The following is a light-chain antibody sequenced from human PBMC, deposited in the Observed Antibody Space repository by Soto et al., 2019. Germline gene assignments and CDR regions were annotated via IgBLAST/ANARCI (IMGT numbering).Light chain of an antibody. J-gene: IGKJ1*01. V-gene: IGKV1-5*01. CDR2: DAS. Sequence: DIQMTQSPSTLSASVGDRVTITCRASQSISSWLAWYQQKPGKAPKLLIYDASSLESGVPSRFSGSGSGTEFTLTISSLQPDDFATYYCQQLTFGQGTKVEIK. CDR1: QSISSW. CDR3: QQLT.